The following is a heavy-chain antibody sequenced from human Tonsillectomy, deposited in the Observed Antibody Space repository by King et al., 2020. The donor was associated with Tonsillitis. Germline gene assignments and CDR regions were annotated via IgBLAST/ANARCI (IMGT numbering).Heavy chain of an antibody. J-gene: IGHJ6*03. Sequence: VQLVESGGGLVKPGGSLRLSCAASGFTFSDYYMSWIRQAPGKGLEWVSYISSSSSYTNYADSVKGRFTISRANAKNSLYLQMNSRRAEDTAVYYCATAPIHPAWDYYYYYMDVWGKGTTVTVSS. CDR3: ATAPIHPAWDYYYYYMDV. D-gene: IGHD5-18*01. CDR1: GFTFSDYY. V-gene: IGHV3-11*05. CDR2: ISSSSSYT.